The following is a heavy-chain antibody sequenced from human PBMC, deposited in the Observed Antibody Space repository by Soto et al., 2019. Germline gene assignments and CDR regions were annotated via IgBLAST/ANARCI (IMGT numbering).Heavy chain of an antibody. CDR1: GFTVSSKY. CDR3: ARGRGNCVVTTCYLPFDS. J-gene: IGHJ4*02. D-gene: IGHD2-2*01. V-gene: IGHV3-53*02. CDR2: IYSDGNT. Sequence: EVQLVETGGGLIQPGGSLILSCAASGFTVSSKYMSWLRQAPGKGLEWVSIIYSDGNTYYADSVRGRFTISGDNSKNTLNLQMNSLRAGDTAVYFCARGRGNCVVTTCYLPFDSWGQGTLVTVSS.